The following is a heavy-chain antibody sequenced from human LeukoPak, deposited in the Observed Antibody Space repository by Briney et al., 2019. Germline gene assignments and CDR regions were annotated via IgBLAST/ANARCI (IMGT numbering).Heavy chain of an antibody. D-gene: IGHD1-26*01. J-gene: IGHJ4*02. CDR2: IRGSGGT. V-gene: IGHV3-23*01. Sequence: GGSLRLSCAASGFTFSSYAMSWVRQAPGKGLEWVTAIRGSGGTYYADSVKGRFTISRDNSKNTLYLQMNSLRAEDTAVYYCAKAGIVGASDYWGQGTLVTVSS. CDR1: GFTFSSYA. CDR3: AKAGIVGASDY.